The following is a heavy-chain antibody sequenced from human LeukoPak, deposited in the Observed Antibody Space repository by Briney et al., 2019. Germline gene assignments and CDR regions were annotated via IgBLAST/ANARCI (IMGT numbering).Heavy chain of an antibody. J-gene: IGHJ4*02. CDR3: ARVSVGATNYFDF. CDR1: GFTFSSYW. V-gene: IGHV3-7*04. D-gene: IGHD1-26*01. Sequence: PGGSLRLSCAASGFTFSSYWMSWVRQAPGKGLEWVANINYDGSEKYYVDSVKGRFTISRDNARNSLYLQMNSLRAEDTAVYYCARVSVGATNYFDFWGQGTLVTVSS. CDR2: INYDGSEK.